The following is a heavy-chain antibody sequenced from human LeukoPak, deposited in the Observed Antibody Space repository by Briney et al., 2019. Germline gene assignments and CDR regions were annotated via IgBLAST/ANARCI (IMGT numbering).Heavy chain of an antibody. CDR3: VREARGYHYTYFDY. J-gene: IGHJ4*02. Sequence: GGSLRLSCTASGFTLGSHDMHWVRQTTGEGLGWVAAIASGFQTFYAGSVKGRFTVSREDAKNSLYLQMNSLRAGDTAAYYCVREARGYHYTYFDYWGQGTLVTVSS. CDR2: IASGFQT. D-gene: IGHD5-18*01. V-gene: IGHV3-13*01. CDR1: GFTLGSHD.